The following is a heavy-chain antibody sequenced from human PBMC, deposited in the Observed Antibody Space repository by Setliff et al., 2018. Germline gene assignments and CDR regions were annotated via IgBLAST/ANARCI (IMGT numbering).Heavy chain of an antibody. CDR2: IDPSGNT. CDR1: GGSISSGSNY. V-gene: IGHV4-61*09. CDR3: ARSLGSGSYYNSRPFYSDY. J-gene: IGHJ4*02. D-gene: IGHD3-10*01. Sequence: SETLSLTCTVSGGSISSGSNYCSWIRQPAGRGLEWIGHIDPSGNTNYHPSLKSRVTISGDTSKNQFSLKLTSVTAADTAVYFCARSLGSGSYYNSRPFYSDYWGQGTLVTVSS.